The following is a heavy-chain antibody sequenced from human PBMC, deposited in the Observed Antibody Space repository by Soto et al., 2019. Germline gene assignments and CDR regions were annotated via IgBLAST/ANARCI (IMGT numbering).Heavy chain of an antibody. D-gene: IGHD3-10*01. CDR1: GFTFSSYG. J-gene: IGHJ3*02. Sequence: QVQLVESGGGVVQPGRSLRLSCAASGFTFSSYGMHWVRQAPGKGLEWVAVIWYDGSNKYYADSVKGRFTISRDNSKNTVDLEMNSLRAEDTAVFYCGRGGGGYYGSGSYLAFDIWGQGTMVTVSS. V-gene: IGHV3-33*01. CDR3: GRGGGGYYGSGSYLAFDI. CDR2: IWYDGSNK.